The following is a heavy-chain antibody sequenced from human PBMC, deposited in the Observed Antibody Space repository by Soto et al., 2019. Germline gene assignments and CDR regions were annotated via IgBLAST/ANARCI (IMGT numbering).Heavy chain of an antibody. D-gene: IGHD3-9*01. V-gene: IGHV4-34*01. J-gene: IGHJ5*02. Sequence: LSLTCAVYGGSFSGYYWSWIRQPPGKGLEWIGEINHSGSTNYNPSLKSRVTISVDTSKNQFSLKLSSVTAADTAVYYCARVLRYFDWSPYNWFDPWGQGTMVTVYS. CDR3: ARVLRYFDWSPYNWFDP. CDR2: INHSGST. CDR1: GGSFSGYY.